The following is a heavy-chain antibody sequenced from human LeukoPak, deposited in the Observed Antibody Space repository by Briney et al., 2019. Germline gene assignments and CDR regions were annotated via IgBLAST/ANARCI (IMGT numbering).Heavy chain of an antibody. D-gene: IGHD3-3*01. Sequence: ASVKVSCKASGYTFTSYAMNWVRQAPGQGLEWMGWINTNTGNPTYAQGFTGRFVFSLDTSVSTAYLQISSLKAEDTAVYYCARGRGYYDFWSGYYWVDAFDIWGQGTMVTVSS. J-gene: IGHJ3*02. V-gene: IGHV7-4-1*02. CDR1: GYTFTSYA. CDR2: INTNTGNP. CDR3: ARGRGYYDFWSGYYWVDAFDI.